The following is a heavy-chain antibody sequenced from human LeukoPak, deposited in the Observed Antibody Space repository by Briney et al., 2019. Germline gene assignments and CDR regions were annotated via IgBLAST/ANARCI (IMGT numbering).Heavy chain of an antibody. V-gene: IGHV3-23*01. D-gene: IGHD4-23*01. Sequence: PGGSLRLSCAASGSSFNNYAMSWVRQAPGKGLEWVSAISTTGGSTYYADSVKGRFTVSRDNSKNTLSLQMDSLRVEDTALYYCAKDWTTVVTPKGYYFDSWGQGTLVTVSS. CDR3: AKDWTTVVTPKGYYFDS. CDR1: GSSFNNYA. CDR2: ISTTGGST. J-gene: IGHJ4*02.